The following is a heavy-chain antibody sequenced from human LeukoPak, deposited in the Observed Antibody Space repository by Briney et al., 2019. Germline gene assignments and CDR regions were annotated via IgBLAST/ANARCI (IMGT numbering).Heavy chain of an antibody. CDR2: INPNSGGT. CDR3: AGGASYCTNGVCYKNYNYMNV. Sequence: GASVKVSCKASGYTFTGYYMHWVRQAPGQGLDWMGRINPNSGGTNYAQKFQGRVTMTRDTSISTAYMELSRLRSDDTAVYYCAGGASYCTNGVCYKNYNYMNVWGKGITVTVSS. J-gene: IGHJ6*03. CDR1: GYTFTGYY. V-gene: IGHV1-2*06. D-gene: IGHD2-8*01.